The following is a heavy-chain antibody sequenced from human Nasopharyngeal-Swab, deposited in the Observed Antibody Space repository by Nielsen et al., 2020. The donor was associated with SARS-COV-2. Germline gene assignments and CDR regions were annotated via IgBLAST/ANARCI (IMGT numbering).Heavy chain of an antibody. V-gene: IGHV3-73*01. D-gene: IGHD2-15*01. CDR2: IRRKANRYAT. J-gene: IGHJ4*02. Sequence: GRGLGWVDRIRRKANRYATSYAASVKGRFTISRDDSNNMTYLQMNSLKTEDSAVYYCTRRSGREDYWGQGTLVTVSS. CDR3: TRRSGREDY.